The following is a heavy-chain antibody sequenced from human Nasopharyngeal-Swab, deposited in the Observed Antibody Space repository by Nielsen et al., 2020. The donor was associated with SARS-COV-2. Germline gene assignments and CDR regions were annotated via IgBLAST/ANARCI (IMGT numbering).Heavy chain of an antibody. J-gene: IGHJ4*02. CDR3: ARPLTGYYYFDY. Sequence: SLKISCAASGFTFDDYAMHWVRQAPGKGLEWVSGISWNSGSIGYADSVKGRFTISRDNAKNSLYLQMNSLRAEDTALYYCARPLTGYYYFDYWGQGTLVTVSS. V-gene: IGHV3-9*01. CDR1: GFTFDDYA. CDR2: ISWNSGSI. D-gene: IGHD3-9*01.